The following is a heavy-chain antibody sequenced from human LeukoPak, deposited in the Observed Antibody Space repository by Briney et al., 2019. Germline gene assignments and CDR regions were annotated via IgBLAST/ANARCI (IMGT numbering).Heavy chain of an antibody. J-gene: IGHJ3*02. CDR1: GFAFSAYS. V-gene: IGHV3-48*01. CDR2: INGASDTI. Sequence: GGSLRLSCAASGFAFSAYSMNWVRQAPGKGLEWLSYINGASDTIYYADSVKGRFTISRDNAQNSLYLHMNSLRGEGTAVYYCARDHLYAFDIWGQGTTVTVS. CDR3: ARDHLYAFDI.